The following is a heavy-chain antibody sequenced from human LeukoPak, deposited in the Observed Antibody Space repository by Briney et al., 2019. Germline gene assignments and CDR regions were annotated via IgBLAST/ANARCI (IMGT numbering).Heavy chain of an antibody. CDR1: GFTFSSYA. Sequence: GGSLRLSCAAPGFTFSSYAMHWVRQGPGKGLEWVAVISYDGSNKYYADSVKGRFTISRDNSKNTLYLQMNSLRAEDTAVYYCARSNIVVVVAATHNWFDPWGQGTLVTVSS. V-gene: IGHV3-30*04. D-gene: IGHD2-15*01. CDR3: ARSNIVVVVAATHNWFDP. J-gene: IGHJ5*02. CDR2: ISYDGSNK.